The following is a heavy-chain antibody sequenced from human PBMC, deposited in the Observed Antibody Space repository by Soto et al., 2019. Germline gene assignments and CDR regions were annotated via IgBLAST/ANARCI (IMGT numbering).Heavy chain of an antibody. CDR1: GGSVSSGSYY. CDR3: AGKGGYVWYFDL. D-gene: IGHD5-12*01. V-gene: IGHV4-61*01. J-gene: IGHJ2*01. CDR2: IYYSGST. Sequence: SETLSLTCTVSGGSVSSGSYYWSWIQQPPGKGLEWIGYIYYSGSTNYNPSLKSRVTISVDTSKNQFSLKLSSVTAADTAVYYCAGKGGYVWYFDLWGRGTLVTVSS.